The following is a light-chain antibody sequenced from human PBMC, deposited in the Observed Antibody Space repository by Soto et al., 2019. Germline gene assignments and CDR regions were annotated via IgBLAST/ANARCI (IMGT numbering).Light chain of an antibody. CDR3: PQRSNWPPEIT. Sequence: EMVLTQSPGTLSLSPAERATRSFRASESVSSNYLAWYQQKPGPAPGLLIPGASGRATGIPARFSGSGSGTDFALTISSLEPADFAVYYWPQRSNWPPEITFGQGTRLEIK. J-gene: IGKJ5*01. CDR1: ESVSSNY. CDR2: GAS. V-gene: IGKV3-11*01.